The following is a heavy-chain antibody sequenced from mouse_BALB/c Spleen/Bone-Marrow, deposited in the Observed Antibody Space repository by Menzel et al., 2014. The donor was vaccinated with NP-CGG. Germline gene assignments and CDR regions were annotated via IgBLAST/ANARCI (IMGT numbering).Heavy chain of an antibody. CDR3: TTSRGYNWFAY. D-gene: IGHD2-2*01. J-gene: IGHJ3*01. Sequence: VQLQQSGAELVKPGASVKLSCKASGYTFTSYYMYWVKQRPGQGLEWIGEINPSNGGADFNEKFKIKATLTVDKSSSTAYMQLSRLTSEGSAVYYWTTSRGYNWFAYWGQGTLVTVSA. CDR2: INPSNGGA. CDR1: GYTFTSYY. V-gene: IGHV1S81*02.